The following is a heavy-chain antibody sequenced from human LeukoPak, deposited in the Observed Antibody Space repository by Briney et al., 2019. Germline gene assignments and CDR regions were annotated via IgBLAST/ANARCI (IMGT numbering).Heavy chain of an antibody. CDR3: ARSASKSNSNSGYSSSWYFDY. CDR1: GFTFSSYA. D-gene: IGHD6-13*01. J-gene: IGHJ4*02. CDR2: ISGSGGST. Sequence: PGGSLRLSCAASGFTFSSYAMSWVRQAPGKGLEWVSAISGSGGSTYYADSVKGRFTISRDNAKNSLYLQMNSLRAEDTAVYYCARSASKSNSNSGYSSSWYFDYWGQGTLVTVSS. V-gene: IGHV3-23*01.